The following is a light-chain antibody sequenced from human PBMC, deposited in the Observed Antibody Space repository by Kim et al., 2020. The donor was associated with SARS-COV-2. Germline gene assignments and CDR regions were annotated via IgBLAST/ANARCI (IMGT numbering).Light chain of an antibody. V-gene: IGKV3-11*01. Sequence: EIVLTQSPGTLSLSPGERATLSCRASQTIDSYLAWYHQRPGQPPRLLIYDASNRATGIPARFSGSGSGTDFTLTISSLEPEDFAVYYCQQRTTWPPWTFGQGTKVDIK. CDR3: QQRTTWPPWT. J-gene: IGKJ1*01. CDR1: QTIDSY. CDR2: DAS.